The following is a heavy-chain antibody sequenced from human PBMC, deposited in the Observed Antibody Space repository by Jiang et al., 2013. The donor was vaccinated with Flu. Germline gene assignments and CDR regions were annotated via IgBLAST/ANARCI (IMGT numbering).Heavy chain of an antibody. V-gene: IGHV3-7*03. CDR3: VRGVTRYDETAGYFDH. J-gene: IGHJ4*02. Sequence: QLVESGGALVQPGGSLRLSCAASGFTLSTYWMSWVRQAPGKGLEWVANIKQDGSEKKYVDSVKGRFTISRDNAKNSLYLQMNNLRAGDTAVYHCVRGVTRYDETAGYFDHWGQGTLVTVSS. D-gene: IGHD3-3*01. CDR1: GFTLSTYW. CDR2: IKQDGSEK.